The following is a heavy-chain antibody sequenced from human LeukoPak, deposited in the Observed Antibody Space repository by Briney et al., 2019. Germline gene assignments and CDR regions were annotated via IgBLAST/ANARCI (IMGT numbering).Heavy chain of an antibody. J-gene: IGHJ4*02. D-gene: IGHD3-16*01. CDR3: ARDAYTSGADY. V-gene: IGHV1-18*01. Sequence: ASVKVSCKASGYTFSSYGISWVRQAPGQGLEWMGWISVYNGNTNNIQKLQGRVTMTRDTSTNTAYMELRSLRSDDTAVCYCARDAYTSGADYWGQGTLVTVSS. CDR2: ISVYNGNT. CDR1: GYTFSSYG.